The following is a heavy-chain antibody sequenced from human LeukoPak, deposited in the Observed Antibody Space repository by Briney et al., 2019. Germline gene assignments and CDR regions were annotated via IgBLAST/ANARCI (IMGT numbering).Heavy chain of an antibody. Sequence: SVKVSCKASGGTFSSYAISWVRQAPGQGLELMGRIIPIFGIANYAQKFQGRVTITADKSTSTAYMELSSLRSEDTAVYYCARALDGYNYLDYWGQGTLVTVSS. J-gene: IGHJ4*02. CDR3: ARALDGYNYLDY. V-gene: IGHV1-69*04. CDR2: IIPIFGIA. CDR1: GGTFSSYA. D-gene: IGHD5-24*01.